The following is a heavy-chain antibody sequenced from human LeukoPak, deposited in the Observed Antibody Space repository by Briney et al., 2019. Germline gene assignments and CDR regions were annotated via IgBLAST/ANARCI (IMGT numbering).Heavy chain of an antibody. Sequence: PGRSLRLSCAASGFTFSSYGMHWVRQAPGKGLEWVAVIWYDGSNKYYADSVKGRFTISRDNSKNTLYLQMNSLRAEVTAVYSCARADYQLLSPSYNWFDPWGQGTLVTVSS. J-gene: IGHJ5*02. CDR1: GFTFSSYG. V-gene: IGHV3-33*01. CDR2: IWYDGSNK. CDR3: ARADYQLLSPSYNWFDP. D-gene: IGHD2-2*01.